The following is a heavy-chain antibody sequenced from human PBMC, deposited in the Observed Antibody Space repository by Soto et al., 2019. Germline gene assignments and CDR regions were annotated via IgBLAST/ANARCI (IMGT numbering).Heavy chain of an antibody. V-gene: IGHV3-33*01. CDR3: ARDRGAVAGTFDY. Sequence: QVQLVESGGGVVQPGRSLRLSCAASGFTFSSYGMHWVRQAPGKGLEWVAVIWYDGSNKYYADSVKSRFTISRDNFKNTLYLQMCSLRGEDTAVYYCARDRGAVAGTFDYWGQGTLVTVSS. CDR2: IWYDGSNK. J-gene: IGHJ4*02. CDR1: GFTFSSYG. D-gene: IGHD6-19*01.